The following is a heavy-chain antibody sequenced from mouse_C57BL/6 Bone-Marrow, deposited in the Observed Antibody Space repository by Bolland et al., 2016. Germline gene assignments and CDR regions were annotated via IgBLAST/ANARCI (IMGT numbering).Heavy chain of an antibody. J-gene: IGHJ3*01. CDR3: ARRDYMDH. V-gene: IGHV1-50*01. D-gene: IGHD2-12*01. CDR2: DSYT. Sequence: DSYTNYNQKFKGKATLTVDTSSSTAYMQLSSLTSEDSAVYYCARRDYMDHWGQGTLV.